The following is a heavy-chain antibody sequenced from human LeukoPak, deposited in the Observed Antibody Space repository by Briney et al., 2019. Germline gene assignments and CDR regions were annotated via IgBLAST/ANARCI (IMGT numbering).Heavy chain of an antibody. D-gene: IGHD6-13*01. J-gene: IGHJ1*01. Sequence: SETLSLTCTVSGFSISSGYYWGWIRQPPGKGLEWIGEINHSGSTNYNPSLKSRVTISVDTSKNQFSLKLSSVTAADTAVYYCARSSWWYFQHWGQGTLVTVSS. CDR3: ARSSWWYFQH. V-gene: IGHV4-38-2*02. CDR1: GFSISSGYY. CDR2: INHSGST.